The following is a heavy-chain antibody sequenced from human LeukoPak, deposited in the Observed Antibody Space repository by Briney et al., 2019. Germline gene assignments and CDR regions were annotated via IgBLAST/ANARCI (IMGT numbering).Heavy chain of an antibody. CDR2: ISGNGGYT. Sequence: GGSLRLSCAASGFTFSGYAMSWVRQAPGKGLEWVSAISGNGGYTYYADSVKGRFTISRDNSKNTLYLQMNSLRAEDTAVYYCAKDPSFPSYGSGVNWFDPWGQGTLVTVSS. CDR1: GFTFSGYA. D-gene: IGHD3-10*01. CDR3: AKDPSFPSYGSGVNWFDP. V-gene: IGHV3-23*01. J-gene: IGHJ5*02.